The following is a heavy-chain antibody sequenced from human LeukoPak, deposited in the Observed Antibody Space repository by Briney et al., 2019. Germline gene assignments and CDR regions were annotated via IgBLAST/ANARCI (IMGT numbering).Heavy chain of an antibody. Sequence: GGSLRLSCAASGFTFSSYGMSWVRQAPGKGLEWVSAISGSGGSTYYADSVKGRFTISRDNSKNTLYLQMNSLRAEDTAVYYCAKVAAGPYYYYYMDVWGKGTTVTISS. J-gene: IGHJ6*03. CDR3: AKVAAGPYYYYYMDV. D-gene: IGHD6-13*01. CDR1: GFTFSSYG. V-gene: IGHV3-23*01. CDR2: ISGSGGST.